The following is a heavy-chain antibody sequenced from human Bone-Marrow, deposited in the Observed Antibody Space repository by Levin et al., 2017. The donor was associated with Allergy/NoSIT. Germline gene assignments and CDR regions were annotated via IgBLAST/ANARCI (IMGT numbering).Heavy chain of an antibody. CDR2: ISGSGGST. CDR3: AKDLSSGWYLGFDY. V-gene: IGHV3-23*01. CDR1: GFTFSSYA. Sequence: GGSLRLSCAASGFTFSSYAMSWVRQAPGKGLEWVSAISGSGGSTYYADSVKGRFTISRDNSKNMLYLQMNSLRAEDTAVYYCAKDLSSGWYLGFDYWGQGTLVTVSS. D-gene: IGHD6-19*01. J-gene: IGHJ4*02.